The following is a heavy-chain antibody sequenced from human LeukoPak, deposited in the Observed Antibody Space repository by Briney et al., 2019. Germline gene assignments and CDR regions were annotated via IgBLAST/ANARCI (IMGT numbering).Heavy chain of an antibody. CDR1: GFTFSNAW. CDR2: IKSKTDGGTT. V-gene: IGHV3-15*01. J-gene: IGHJ6*02. CDR3: TTLVGATLYYYYYSMDV. D-gene: IGHD1-26*01. Sequence: GGSLRLSCAASGFTFSNAWMSWVRQAPGKGLEWVGRIKSKTDGGTTDYAAPVKGRFTISRDDSKNTLYLQMNSLKTEDTAVYYRTTLVGATLYYYYYSMDVWGQGTTVTVSS.